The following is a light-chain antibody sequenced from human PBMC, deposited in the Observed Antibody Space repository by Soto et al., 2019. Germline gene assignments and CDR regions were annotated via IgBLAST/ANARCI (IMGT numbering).Light chain of an antibody. V-gene: IGKV3-20*01. CDR3: QQSYSTPIT. CDR1: QSVSSTY. CDR2: GTS. J-gene: IGKJ5*01. Sequence: PGERATLSCRASQSVSSTYSGWYQQQPGQPPRLLMSGTSNRATGTPDRFSGSGSGTDFTLTISSLQTEDFAAYYCQQSYSTPITFGQGTRLEIK.